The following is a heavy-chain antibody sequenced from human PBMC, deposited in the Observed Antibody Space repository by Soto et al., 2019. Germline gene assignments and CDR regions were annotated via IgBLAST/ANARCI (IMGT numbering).Heavy chain of an antibody. CDR1: GFTVSSNY. V-gene: IGHV3-53*01. D-gene: IGHD3-22*01. CDR3: ARDLGYYDSSGYFDGMDV. J-gene: IGHJ6*02. Sequence: PGGSLRLSCAASGFTVSSNYMSWVRQAPGKGLEWVSVIYSGGSTYYADSVKGRFTISRDNSKNTLYLQMNSLRAEDTAVYYCARDLGYYDSSGYFDGMDVWGQGTTVTVSS. CDR2: IYSGGST.